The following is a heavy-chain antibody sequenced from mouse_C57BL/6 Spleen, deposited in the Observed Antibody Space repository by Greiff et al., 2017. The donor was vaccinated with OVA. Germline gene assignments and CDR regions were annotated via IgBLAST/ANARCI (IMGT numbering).Heavy chain of an antibody. J-gene: IGHJ4*01. CDR3: ARSGDYDVDAMDY. D-gene: IGHD2-4*01. CDR1: GYTFTSYW. Sequence: QVQLQQPGAELVRPGSSVKLSCKASGYTFTSYWMGWVKQRPGQGLEWIGNIYPSDSETHYNQKFKDKATLTVDKSSSTAYMQLSSLTSEDSAVYYCARSGDYDVDAMDYWGQGTSVTVSS. CDR2: IYPSDSET. V-gene: IGHV1-61*01.